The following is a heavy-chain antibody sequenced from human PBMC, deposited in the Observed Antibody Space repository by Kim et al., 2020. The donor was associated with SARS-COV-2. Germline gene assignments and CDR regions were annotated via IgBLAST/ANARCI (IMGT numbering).Heavy chain of an antibody. V-gene: IGHV3-74*01. D-gene: IGHD2-2*01. CDR3: ATLGPAAPYSYYGMDV. Sequence: SVKGRFTIPRDNATNPLDLQMNSLRPEDTAVYYCATLGPAAPYSYYGMDVWGQGTTVTVSS. J-gene: IGHJ6*02.